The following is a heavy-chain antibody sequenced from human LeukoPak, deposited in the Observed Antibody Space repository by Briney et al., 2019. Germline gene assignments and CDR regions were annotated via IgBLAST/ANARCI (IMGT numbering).Heavy chain of an antibody. CDR3: ARDLGAHYDFWSGYPPAYYYYGMDV. V-gene: IGHV3-21*01. J-gene: IGHJ6*02. D-gene: IGHD3-3*01. CDR1: GFTFSNAW. CDR2: ISSSSSYI. Sequence: GGSLRLSCAASGFTFSNAWMSWVRQAPGKGLEWVSSISSSSSYIYYADSVKGRFTISRDNAKNSLYLQMNSLRAEDTAVYYCARDLGAHYDFWSGYPPAYYYYGMDVWGQGTTVTVSS.